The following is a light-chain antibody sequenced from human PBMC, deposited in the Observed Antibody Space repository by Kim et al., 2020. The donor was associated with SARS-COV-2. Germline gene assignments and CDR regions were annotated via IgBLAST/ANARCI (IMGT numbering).Light chain of an antibody. CDR2: QDN. CDR3: QAWDSSTGV. Sequence: SYELTQPPSVSVSPGQTAIITCSGDKLGDKYACWYQQKPGQSPVLVIYQDNKRPSGIPERFSGSNSGNTATLTISGTQAMDEADYYCQAWDSSTGVFGTG. J-gene: IGLJ1*01. V-gene: IGLV3-1*01. CDR1: KLGDKY.